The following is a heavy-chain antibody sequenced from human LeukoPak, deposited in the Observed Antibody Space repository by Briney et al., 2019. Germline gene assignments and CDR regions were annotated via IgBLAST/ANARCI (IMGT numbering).Heavy chain of an antibody. V-gene: IGHV4-31*03. Sequence: PSETLSLTCTVSGVSISSGGYYWSPIRQHPGTGLQCIGYTYYGGSIYSHPSLKSRVGISLDKSKNQFSLRLNSVTAADTAVYYCAGLKYYYDSSGYYYFDYWGQGTLVTVSS. CDR2: TYYGGSI. D-gene: IGHD3-22*01. J-gene: IGHJ4*02. CDR1: GVSISSGGYY. CDR3: AGLKYYYDSSGYYYFDY.